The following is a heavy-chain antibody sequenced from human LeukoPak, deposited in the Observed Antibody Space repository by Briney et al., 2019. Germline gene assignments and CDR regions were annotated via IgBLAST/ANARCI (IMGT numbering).Heavy chain of an antibody. CDR3: ASLDDFWSGYPYGMDV. V-gene: IGHV3-21*01. J-gene: IGHJ6*02. CDR1: GFTFSSYS. CDR2: ISSSSSYI. Sequence: GGSLRLSCAASGFTFSSYSMNWVRQAPGKGLEWVSSISSSSSYIYYADSVKGRFTISRDNAKNSLYLQMNSLRAEDTAVYYCASLDDFWSGYPYGMDVWGQGTTVTVSS. D-gene: IGHD3-3*01.